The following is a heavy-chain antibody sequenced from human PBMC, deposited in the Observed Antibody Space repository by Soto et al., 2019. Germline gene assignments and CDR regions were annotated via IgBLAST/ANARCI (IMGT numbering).Heavy chain of an antibody. V-gene: IGHV4-39*01. D-gene: IGHD6-13*01. CDR3: ARHATVEQQSEWYYWFDP. CDR1: GGSISSSSYY. J-gene: IGHJ5*02. CDR2: IYYSGST. Sequence: QLQLQESGPGLVKPSETLSLTCTVSGGSISSSSYYWGWIRQPPGKGLEWIGSIYYSGSTYYNPSLKSRVTISVDTSKNQFSLKLSSVTAADTAVYYCARHATVEQQSEWYYWFDPWGQGTLVTVSS.